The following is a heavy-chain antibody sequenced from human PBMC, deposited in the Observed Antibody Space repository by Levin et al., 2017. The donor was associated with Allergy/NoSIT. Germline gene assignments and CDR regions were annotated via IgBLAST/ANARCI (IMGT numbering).Heavy chain of an antibody. J-gene: IGHJ4*02. D-gene: IGHD2-15*01. CDR3: AKDCGWDCRGSKSYYFDD. Sequence: TGGSLRLSCTASGFTFNRYAMAWVRQAPGKGLEWVSLISGSLGNTYHADSVKGRFTISRDNPKNMLYLQMTSLTDEDTAVYYCAKDCGWDCRGSKSYYFDDWGQGTLVTVSS. V-gene: IGHV3-23*01. CDR1: GFTFNRYA. CDR2: ISGSLGNT.